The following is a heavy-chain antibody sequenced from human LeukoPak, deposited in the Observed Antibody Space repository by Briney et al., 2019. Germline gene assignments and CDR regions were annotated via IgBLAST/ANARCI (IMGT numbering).Heavy chain of an antibody. CDR1: GDSISSGGSS. D-gene: IGHD2-21*02. Sequence: SETLSLTCAVSGDSISSGGSSWNWIRQPPGKGLEWIGYNYSGSTYYNPPLKSRVTISVDTSKNQFSLKLSSVTAADTAVYYCARGWGPAYCGSDCHRHFDYWGQGTLVTVSS. CDR2: NYSGST. J-gene: IGHJ4*02. V-gene: IGHV4-30-4*07. CDR3: ARGWGPAYCGSDCHRHFDY.